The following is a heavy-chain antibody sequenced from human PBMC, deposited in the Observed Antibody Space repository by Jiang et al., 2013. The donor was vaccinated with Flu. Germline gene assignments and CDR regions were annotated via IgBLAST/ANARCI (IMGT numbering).Heavy chain of an antibody. CDR1: GFSLSNARMG. J-gene: IGHJ4*02. CDR2: IFSNDEK. Sequence: KPTQTLTLTCTVSGFSLSNARMGVSWIRQPPGKALEWLAHIFSNDEKSYSTPLKSRLTISKDTSKSQVALTMTNMDPVDTATYYCARSAGRFGVIDGALDYWGQGTLVTGLL. CDR3: ARSAGRFGVIDGALDY. V-gene: IGHV2-26*01. D-gene: IGHD3-10*01.